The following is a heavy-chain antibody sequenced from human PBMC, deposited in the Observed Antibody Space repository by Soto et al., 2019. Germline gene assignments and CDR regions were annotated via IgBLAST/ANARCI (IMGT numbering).Heavy chain of an antibody. J-gene: IGHJ4*02. CDR2: INPSGGST. CDR3: ARYGVYHSVSYLAF. V-gene: IGHV1-46*01. CDR1: GYTFTTYF. D-gene: IGHD3-16*01. Sequence: ASVKVSCKASGYTFTTYFIHWVRQAPGQGLEWMGMINPSGGSTNYAQKFQGRVTVTRDTSTSTVYMELSSLRSEDTAVFYCARYGVYHSVSYLAFGGQGPRVPVSS.